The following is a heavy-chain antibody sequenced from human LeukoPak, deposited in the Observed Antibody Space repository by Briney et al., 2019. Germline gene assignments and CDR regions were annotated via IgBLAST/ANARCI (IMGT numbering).Heavy chain of an antibody. Sequence: SETLSLTCTVSGGSISSYYWSWIRQPPGKGLEWIGYIYYSGSTNYNPSLKSRVTISVDTSKNQFSLKLSSVTAADTAVYYCARVGEYDFWSGYYFTLGYYFDYWGQGTLVTVSS. CDR1: GGSISSYY. CDR3: ARVGEYDFWSGYYFTLGYYFDY. CDR2: IYYSGST. V-gene: IGHV4-59*01. J-gene: IGHJ4*02. D-gene: IGHD3-3*01.